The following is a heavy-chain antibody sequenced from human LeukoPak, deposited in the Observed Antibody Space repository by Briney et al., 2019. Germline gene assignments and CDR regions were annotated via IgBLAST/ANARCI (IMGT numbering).Heavy chain of an antibody. CDR3: ARYCGGDCYSRSYYYYGMDV. CDR2: INPSGGST. CDR1: GYIFTSYY. Sequence: GASVKVSCKASGYIFTSYYMHWVRQAPGQGLEWMGIINPSGGSTSYAQKFQGRVTMTRDTSTSTVYMELSSLRSEDTAVYYCARYCGGDCYSRSYYYYGMDVWGQGTTVTVSS. J-gene: IGHJ6*02. D-gene: IGHD2-21*02. V-gene: IGHV1-46*01.